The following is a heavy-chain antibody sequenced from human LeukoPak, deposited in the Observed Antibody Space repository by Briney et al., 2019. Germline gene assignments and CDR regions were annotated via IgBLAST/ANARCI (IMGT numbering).Heavy chain of an antibody. CDR3: AREDNWNDVSVDY. CDR1: GFTFSKFW. J-gene: IGHJ4*02. V-gene: IGHV3-7*01. D-gene: IGHD1-1*01. Sequence: GGSLRLSCAVSGFTFSKFWMSWVRQAPGKGLEWVANIKQDGSEKYYVDSVKGRFTISRDNAKNSLFLQMNSLRAEDTTVYYCAREDNWNDVSVDYWGQGTLITVSS. CDR2: IKQDGSEK.